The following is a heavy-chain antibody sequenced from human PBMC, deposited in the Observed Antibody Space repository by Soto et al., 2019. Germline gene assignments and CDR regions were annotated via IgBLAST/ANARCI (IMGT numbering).Heavy chain of an antibody. CDR2: IYYGGST. J-gene: IGHJ4*02. CDR1: GGSISSGGFS. CDR3: ARYSFGFAY. V-gene: IGHV4-30-2*01. D-gene: IGHD5-18*01. Sequence: SETLSLTCSVSGGSISSGGFSWSWIRQPPGKGLEWIGYIYYGGSTYYNPSLKSRVTMSVDRSKNQFSLELGSVTAADTAVYYCARYSFGFAYWGRGTLVTSPQ.